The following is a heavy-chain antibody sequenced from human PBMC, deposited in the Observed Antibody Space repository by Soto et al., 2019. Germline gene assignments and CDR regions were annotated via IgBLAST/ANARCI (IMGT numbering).Heavy chain of an antibody. CDR2: INHSGST. CDR3: ARRGRTMVRGSLYYFDY. J-gene: IGHJ4*02. V-gene: IGHV4-34*01. CDR1: GGSFSGYY. D-gene: IGHD3-10*01. Sequence: QVQLQQWGAGLSKPSETLSLTCAVYGGSFSGYYWSWIRQPPGKGLEWIGEINHSGSTNYNPSLKSLVTISVDTYKNQFSLKLSSVTAADTAVYYCARRGRTMVRGSLYYFDYWGQGTLVTVSS.